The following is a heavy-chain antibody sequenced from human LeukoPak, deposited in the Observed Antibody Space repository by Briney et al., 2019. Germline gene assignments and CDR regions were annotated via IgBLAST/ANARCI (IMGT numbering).Heavy chain of an antibody. D-gene: IGHD3-10*01. Sequence: SETLSLTCAVYGGSFSGYYWSWIRQPPGKGLEWIGEINHSGSTNYNPPLKSRVTISVDTSKNQFSLKLSSVTAADTAVYYCARHLQLRGSGRYYFDYWGQGTLVTVSS. CDR3: ARHLQLRGSGRYYFDY. V-gene: IGHV4-34*01. CDR1: GGSFSGYY. J-gene: IGHJ4*02. CDR2: INHSGST.